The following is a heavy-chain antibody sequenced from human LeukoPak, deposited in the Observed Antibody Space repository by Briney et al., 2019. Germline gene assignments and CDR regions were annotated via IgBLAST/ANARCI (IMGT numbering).Heavy chain of an antibody. CDR1: GFTFSSYA. CDR3: AGGSQGDY. J-gene: IGHJ4*02. Sequence: GGSLRLSCAASGFTFSSYAMSWVRQAPGKGLVWVSRIKSDGSSTSYADSVKGRFTISRDNAKNTLYLQMNSLRVEDTAVYYCAGGSQGDYWGQGTLVTVSS. CDR2: IKSDGSST. V-gene: IGHV3-74*01.